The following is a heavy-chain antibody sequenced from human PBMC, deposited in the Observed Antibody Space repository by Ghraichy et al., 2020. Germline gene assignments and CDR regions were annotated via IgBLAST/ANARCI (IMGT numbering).Heavy chain of an antibody. J-gene: IGHJ6*03. V-gene: IGHV3-7*03. CDR3: ARVDTAMVRGAYYYYMDV. CDR1: GFTFSSYW. Sequence: GGSLRLSCAASGFTFSSYWMSWVRQAPGKGLEWVANIKQDGSKKYYVDSVKGRFTISRDNAKNSLYLQMNSLRAEDTAVYYCARVDTAMVRGAYYYYMDVWGKGTTVTVSS. CDR2: IKQDGSKK. D-gene: IGHD5-18*01.